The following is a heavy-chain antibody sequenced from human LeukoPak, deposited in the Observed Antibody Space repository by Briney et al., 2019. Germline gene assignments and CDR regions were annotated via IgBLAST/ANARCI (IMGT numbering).Heavy chain of an antibody. D-gene: IGHD1-26*01. CDR3: TRGGSYQLFDY. Sequence: GGSLRLSCAASGFTFSSYAMSWVRQVPGKGLEWVGLIRSKANGGTIEYAASVKGRFTISRDDSKSIAYLQMNSLKTEDTAVYYCTRGGSYQLFDYWGQGTLVTVSS. J-gene: IGHJ4*02. CDR2: IRSKANGGTI. CDR1: GFTFSSYA. V-gene: IGHV3-49*04.